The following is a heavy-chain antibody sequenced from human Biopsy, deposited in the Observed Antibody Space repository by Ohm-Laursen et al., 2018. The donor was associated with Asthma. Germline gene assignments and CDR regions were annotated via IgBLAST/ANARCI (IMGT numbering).Heavy chain of an antibody. CDR3: ARGDSSNWSHYYFDY. Sequence: SLRLSCTASGFAVSRDYMFWGRQAPGKGLEWVSVIYSGGTSHTADSVRGRFTISRDYSKNTLYLQMHSLRAEDPAVYYCARGDSSNWSHYYFDYWGQGTLVTVSS. V-gene: IGHV3-53*01. D-gene: IGHD3-22*01. J-gene: IGHJ4*02. CDR1: GFAVSRDY. CDR2: IYSGGTS.